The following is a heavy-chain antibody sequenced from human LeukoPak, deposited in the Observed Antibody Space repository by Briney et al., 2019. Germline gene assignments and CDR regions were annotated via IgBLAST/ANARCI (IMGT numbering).Heavy chain of an antibody. CDR1: GGSIRSYY. Sequence: SETLSLTCTVSGGSIRSYYWNWIRQPPGKGLEWIGYIYYSGTTNHNPSLKSRVTISVDTSKNQFSLKLSSVTAADTAVYYCARGTGAYYYLWGQGTMVTVSS. V-gene: IGHV4-59*01. CDR3: ARGTGAYYYL. J-gene: IGHJ3*01. D-gene: IGHD3-22*01. CDR2: IYYSGTT.